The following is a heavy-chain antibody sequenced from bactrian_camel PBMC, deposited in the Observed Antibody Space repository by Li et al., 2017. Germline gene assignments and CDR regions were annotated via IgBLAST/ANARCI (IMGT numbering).Heavy chain of an antibody. Sequence: HVQLVESGGGSVQPGGSLRLSCVATKYTVRSGCMGWFRQTKGEEREVVAAFGPSSTWYANSVTGRFTISRDNAKNTLYLQMNSLTREDSAMYYSTRETQWVGYHEFAEYWGQGTQVTVS. CDR3: TRETQWVGYHEFAEY. J-gene: IGHJ4*01. CDR2: FGPSST. V-gene: IGHV3S57*01. D-gene: IGHD5*01. CDR1: KYTVRSGC.